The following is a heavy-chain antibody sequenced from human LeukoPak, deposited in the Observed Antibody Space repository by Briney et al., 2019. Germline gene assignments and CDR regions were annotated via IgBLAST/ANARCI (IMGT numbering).Heavy chain of an antibody. Sequence: PGRSLRLSCAASGFTFISYTIHWVRQAPGKGLEWVAVISFDGDNKYYADSVKGRFTISRDNSKNTLYLQMNSLRAEDTAVYYCAEGQSSSWYGWFDPWGQGTLVTVSS. J-gene: IGHJ5*02. D-gene: IGHD6-13*01. CDR2: ISFDGDNK. CDR1: GFTFISYT. V-gene: IGHV3-30-3*02. CDR3: AEGQSSSWYGWFDP.